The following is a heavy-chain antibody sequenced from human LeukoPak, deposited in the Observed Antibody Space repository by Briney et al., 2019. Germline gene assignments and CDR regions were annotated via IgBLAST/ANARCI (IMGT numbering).Heavy chain of an antibody. J-gene: IGHJ4*02. Sequence: SGGSLRLSCATSGFIFSTYALSWVRQAPGKGLEWASSISGSGGSTYHADSVKGRFTISRDSSKNTLYLQMNSLRAEDTAIYYRARVIRAAPGKGYFDYWGQGTLVTVSS. D-gene: IGHD6-13*01. CDR3: ARVIRAAPGKGYFDY. V-gene: IGHV3-23*01. CDR2: ISGSGGST. CDR1: GFIFSTYA.